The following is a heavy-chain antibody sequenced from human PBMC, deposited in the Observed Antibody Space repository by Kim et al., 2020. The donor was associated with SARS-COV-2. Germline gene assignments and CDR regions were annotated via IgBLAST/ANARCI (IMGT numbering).Heavy chain of an antibody. CDR3: ATLGGYVWGRGSI. J-gene: IGHJ4*02. D-gene: IGHD3-16*01. V-gene: IGHV4-34*01. CDR1: GGSFSGYY. Sequence: SETLSLTCAVYGGSFSGYYWSWIRQPPGKGLEWIGEINHSGSTNYNPSLKSRVTISVDTSKNQFSLKLSSVTAADTAVYYCATLGGYVWGRGSIWGQGTLVTVSS. CDR2: INHSGST.